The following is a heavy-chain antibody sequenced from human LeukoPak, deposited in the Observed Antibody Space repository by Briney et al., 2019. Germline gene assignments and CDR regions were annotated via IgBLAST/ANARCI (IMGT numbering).Heavy chain of an antibody. CDR2: IIPILGIA. V-gene: IGHV1-69*04. D-gene: IGHD1-26*01. Sequence: ASVKVSCKASGGTFSSYTIRWVRQAPGQGLEWMGRIIPILGIANYAQKFQGRVTITADKSTSTAYMELSSLRSEDTAVYYCAREWKVGAFYYFDYWGQGTLVTVSS. J-gene: IGHJ4*02. CDR1: GGTFSSYT. CDR3: AREWKVGAFYYFDY.